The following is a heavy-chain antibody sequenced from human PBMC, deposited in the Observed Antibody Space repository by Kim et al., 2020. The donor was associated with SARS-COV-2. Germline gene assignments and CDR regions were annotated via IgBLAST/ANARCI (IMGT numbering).Heavy chain of an antibody. Sequence: GGSLRLSCAASGFTFSRNWMSWVRQAPGKGLEWVANINQVGSVKQYVGSVKGRFTISRDNAKNSVDLQMNSLRAEDTAVYYCALGDWFDYWGHGTLVAVSS. D-gene: IGHD2-21*01. CDR1: GFTFSRNW. J-gene: IGHJ4*01. V-gene: IGHV3-7*03. CDR3: ALGDWFDY. CDR2: INQVGSVK.